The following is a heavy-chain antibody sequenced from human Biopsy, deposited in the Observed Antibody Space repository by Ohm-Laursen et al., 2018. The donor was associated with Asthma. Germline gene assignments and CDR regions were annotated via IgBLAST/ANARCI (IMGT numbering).Heavy chain of an antibody. D-gene: IGHD3-9*01. V-gene: IGHV1-3*01. CDR2: INAANGNT. CDR1: GYTFINYA. CDR3: ARTYYDFLTGQVNDALAM. J-gene: IGHJ3*02. Sequence: SVKVSCKASGYTFINYAIHWVRQAPGHSLEWMGWINAANGNTKYSQKFQGRLTITRDTSASTAYMDLSSLRSEDTAVYYCARTYYDFLTGQVNDALAMWGQGTVVTVSS.